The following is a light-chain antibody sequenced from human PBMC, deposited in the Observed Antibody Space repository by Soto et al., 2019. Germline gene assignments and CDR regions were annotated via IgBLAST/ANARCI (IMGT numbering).Light chain of an antibody. CDR1: QSVSSY. Sequence: VLTEPPAILSLSPGERATLSCGASQSVSSYLAWYQQKPGQAPRLLLYDASNRATGIPARFSGSGSGTDFTLTISSLEPEDFAVYYCQQRSNWPPTFGQGTRLEIK. J-gene: IGKJ5*01. V-gene: IGKV3-11*01. CDR3: QQRSNWPPT. CDR2: DAS.